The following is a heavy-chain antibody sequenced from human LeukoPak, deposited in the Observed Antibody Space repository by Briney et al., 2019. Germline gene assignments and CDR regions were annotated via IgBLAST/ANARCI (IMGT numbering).Heavy chain of an antibody. D-gene: IGHD5-24*01. V-gene: IGHV4-38-2*02. J-gene: IGHJ4*02. CDR3: ARDRETRGFDY. CDR2: NYHSGST. Sequence: SETLSLTCAVSGYSISSGYYWGWIRPPPGKGLEWIGSNYHSGSTYYNPSLKRRVTIPVEASKNQFSLKLSSVTAADTAVYYCARDRETRGFDYWGQGPLVTVSS. CDR1: GYSISSGYY.